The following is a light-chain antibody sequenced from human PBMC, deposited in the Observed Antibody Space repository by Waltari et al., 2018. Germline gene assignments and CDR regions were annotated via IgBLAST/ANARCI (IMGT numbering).Light chain of an antibody. J-gene: IGLJ2*01. CDR2: LNSDGSH. Sequence: QLVLTQSPSASASLGASVKLTCTMSSGHSSNAIAWHKQQPEKGPRFLMKLNSDGSHNKGDGIPDRFSGSSSGAERYLTISSLQSEDEADYYCQTWGTGIRVFGGGTKLTVL. V-gene: IGLV4-69*01. CDR1: SGHSSNA. CDR3: QTWGTGIRV.